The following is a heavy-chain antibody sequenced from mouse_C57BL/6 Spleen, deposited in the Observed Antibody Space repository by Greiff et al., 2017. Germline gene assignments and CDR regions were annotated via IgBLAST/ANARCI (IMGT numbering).Heavy chain of an antibody. J-gene: IGHJ2*01. CDR2: INPNNGGT. CDR1: GYTFTDYY. V-gene: IGHV1-26*01. D-gene: IGHD1-1*01. Sequence: VQLQQSGPELVKPGASVKISCKASGYTFTDYYMNWVKQSHGKSLEWIGDINPNNGGTSYNQKFKGKATLTVDKSSSTAYMELRSLTSEDSAVYYCARGGTVVATGFDYWGKGTTLTVSS. CDR3: ARGGTVVATGFDY.